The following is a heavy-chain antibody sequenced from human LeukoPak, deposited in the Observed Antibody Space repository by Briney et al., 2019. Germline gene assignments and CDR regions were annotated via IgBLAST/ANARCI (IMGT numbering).Heavy chain of an antibody. J-gene: IGHJ6*03. Sequence: ASVKVSCKASGYTFTSYAMNWARQAPGQGLEWMGWISGSNGNTNYAQKFQGRVTMTTDTSTNTAYMELRSLRSDDTAVYYCARSYSSTWYSYYYYMDVWGKGTTVTISS. V-gene: IGHV1-18*01. D-gene: IGHD6-13*01. CDR3: ARSYSSTWYSYYYYMDV. CDR2: ISGSNGNT. CDR1: GYTFTSYA.